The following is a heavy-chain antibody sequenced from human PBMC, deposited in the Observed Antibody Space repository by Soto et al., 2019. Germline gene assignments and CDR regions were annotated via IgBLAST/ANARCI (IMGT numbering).Heavy chain of an antibody. D-gene: IGHD3-22*01. CDR2: IIPIFGTA. Sequence: QVQLVQSGAEVKKPGSSVKVSCKASGGTFSSYAISWVRQAPGQGLEWMGGIIPIFGTANYAQKFQGRVTITADESTSTAYLELRSLRSEDTAVYYCASSTDSSGYYYVNFDYWGQGPLVTVSS. V-gene: IGHV1-69*01. CDR3: ASSTDSSGYYYVNFDY. CDR1: GGTFSSYA. J-gene: IGHJ4*02.